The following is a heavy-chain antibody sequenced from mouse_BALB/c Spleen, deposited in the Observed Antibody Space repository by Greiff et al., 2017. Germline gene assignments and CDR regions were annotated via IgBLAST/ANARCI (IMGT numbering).Heavy chain of an antibody. D-gene: IGHD3-1*01. CDR3: ARERSVARATPSWFAY. CDR2: ISYDGSN. J-gene: IGHJ3*01. CDR1: GYSITSGYY. V-gene: IGHV3-6*02. Sequence: EVQLQESGPGLVKPSQSLSLTCSVTGYSITSGYYWNWIRQFPGNKLEWMGYISYDGSNNYNPSLKNRISITRDTSKNQFFLKLNSVTTEDTATYSCARERSVARATPSWFAYWGQGTLVTVSA.